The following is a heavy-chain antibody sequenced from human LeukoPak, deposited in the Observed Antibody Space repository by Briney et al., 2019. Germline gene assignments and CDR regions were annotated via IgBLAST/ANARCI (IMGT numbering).Heavy chain of an antibody. D-gene: IGHD3-10*01. CDR2: INHSGST. J-gene: IGHJ4*02. CDR3: ARRGSSDGSGSYTFDY. CDR1: GGSFSGYY. V-gene: IGHV4-34*01. Sequence: SETLSLTCAVYGGSFSGYYWSWIRQPPGKGLEWIGEINHSGSTNYNPSLKSRVTISVDTSKNQFSLKLSSVTAADTAVYYCARRGSSDGSGSYTFDYWGQGTLVTVSS.